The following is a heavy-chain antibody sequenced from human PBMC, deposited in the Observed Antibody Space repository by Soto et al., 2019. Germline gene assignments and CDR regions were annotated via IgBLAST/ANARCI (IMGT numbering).Heavy chain of an antibody. V-gene: IGHV4-59*01. J-gene: IGHJ6*03. CDR2: IYYSGST. CDR3: ARTSGLAPPLYYYYYMDV. CDR1: GGSISSYY. Sequence: PSETLSLTCTVSGGSISSYYWSWIRQPPGKGLEWIGYIYYSGSTNYNPSLKSRVTISVDTSKNQFSLKLSSVTAADTAVYYCARTSGLAPPLYYYYYMDVWGKGTTVTVSS. D-gene: IGHD3-16*01.